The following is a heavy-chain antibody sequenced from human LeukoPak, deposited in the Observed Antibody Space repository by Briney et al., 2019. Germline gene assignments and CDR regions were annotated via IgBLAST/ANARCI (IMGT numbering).Heavy chain of an antibody. CDR3: ASDNWLMWYVDY. Sequence: GGSLRLSCAVSGLTFSSYWMSWVRQAPGKGREWVANIKQDGSEKYYVDSGKGRFTISRDNAKNSLYLQMNSLRAEDTAVYYCASDNWLMWYVDYWGQGTLVTVSS. V-gene: IGHV3-7*01. J-gene: IGHJ4*02. CDR1: GLTFSSYW. D-gene: IGHD2-8*01. CDR2: IKQDGSEK.